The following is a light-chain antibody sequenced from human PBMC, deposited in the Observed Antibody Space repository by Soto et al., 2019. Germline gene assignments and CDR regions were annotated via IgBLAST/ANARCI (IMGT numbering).Light chain of an antibody. CDR1: QSVSSSY. V-gene: IGKV3-20*01. CDR3: QQYGSSPPLT. Sequence: EIVLTQSPGTPSLSPGERATLSCRASQSVSSSYLGWYQQKPGQAPRLLIYGASNRATGIPDRFSGSGSGTEFTLTISRLEPEDFAVYYCQQYGSSPPLTFGGGTKVDIK. CDR2: GAS. J-gene: IGKJ4*01.